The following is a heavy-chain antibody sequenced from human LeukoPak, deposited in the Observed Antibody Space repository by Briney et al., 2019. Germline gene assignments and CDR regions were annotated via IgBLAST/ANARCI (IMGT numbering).Heavy chain of an antibody. CDR2: IYYSGST. V-gene: IGHV4-31*03. D-gene: IGHD5-18*01. CDR1: GGSISSGGYY. Sequence: PSETLSLTRTVSGGSISSGGYYWSWIRQHPGKGLEWIGYIYYSGSTYYNPSLKSRVTISVDTSKNQFSLKLSSVTAADTAVYYCARDTASSGFDYWGQGTLVTVSS. J-gene: IGHJ4*02. CDR3: ARDTASSGFDY.